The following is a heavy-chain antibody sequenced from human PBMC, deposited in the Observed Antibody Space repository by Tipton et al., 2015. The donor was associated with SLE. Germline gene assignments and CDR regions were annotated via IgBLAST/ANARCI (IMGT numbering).Heavy chain of an antibody. J-gene: IGHJ4*02. CDR3: ARDLKKTFGGGSHSFDY. D-gene: IGHD3-16*01. CDR2: IYYSGST. CDR1: GGSINGQF. Sequence: TLSLTCTVSGGSINGQFWSWIRQPPGKGLEWIAYIYYSGSTQYNPSLKSRVTISVDTSKNQFSLEVRSVTAADTAVYYCARDLKKTFGGGSHSFDYWGQGTLVTVSS. V-gene: IGHV4-59*11.